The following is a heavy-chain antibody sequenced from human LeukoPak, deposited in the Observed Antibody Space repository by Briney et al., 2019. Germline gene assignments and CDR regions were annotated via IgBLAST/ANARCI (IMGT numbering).Heavy chain of an antibody. CDR2: IRSKAYGGTT. CDR3: TREALGY. J-gene: IGHJ4*02. V-gene: IGHV3-49*04. CDR1: TFRLSSYV. D-gene: IGHD3-16*01. Sequence: GGSLRLSCAASTFRLSSYVMNWVRQAPGQGLEWVGFIRSKAYGGTTEYAASVKGRFTISRDDSKSIAYLQMNGLKTEDTAVYYCTREALGYWGQGTLVTVSS.